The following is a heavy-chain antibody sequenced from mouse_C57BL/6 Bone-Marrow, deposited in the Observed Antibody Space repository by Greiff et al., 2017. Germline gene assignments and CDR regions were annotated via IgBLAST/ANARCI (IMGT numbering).Heavy chain of an antibody. J-gene: IGHJ2*01. CDR1: GYTFTSYD. Sequence: LVESGPELVKPGASVKLSCKASGYTFTSYDINWVKQRPGQGLEWIGWIYPRDGSNKYNEKFKGKATLTRDTSSSTAYMELHSLTSEDSAVYFCARPYDYDFDYWGQGTTLTVSS. CDR2: IYPRDGSN. CDR3: ARPYDYDFDY. D-gene: IGHD2-4*01. V-gene: IGHV1-85*01.